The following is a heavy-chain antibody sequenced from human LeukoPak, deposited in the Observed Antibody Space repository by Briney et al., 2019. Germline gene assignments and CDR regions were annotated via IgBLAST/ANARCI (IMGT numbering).Heavy chain of an antibody. J-gene: IGHJ2*01. CDR3: ARRVAVATYWYFDL. Sequence: ASVKVSCKASGYTFTSYGISWVRQAPGQGPEWMGWISAYNGNTNYAQKLQGRVTMTTDTSTSTAYMELRSLRSDDTAVYYCARRVAVATYWYFDLWGRGTLVTVSS. D-gene: IGHD6-19*01. CDR1: GYTFTSYG. V-gene: IGHV1-18*01. CDR2: ISAYNGNT.